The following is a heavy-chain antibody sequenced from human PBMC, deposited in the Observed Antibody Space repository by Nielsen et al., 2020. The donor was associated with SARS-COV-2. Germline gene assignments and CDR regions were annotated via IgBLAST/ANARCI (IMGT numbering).Heavy chain of an antibody. J-gene: IGHJ6*02. Sequence: GESLKISCVASGFNFSSYDILWVRQVTGKGLEWVSSIDSSGYTYYEGSVKGRFTVSRENAMNSLYLQMNSLRVGDTAVYYCARLPHGYTYGRYYYHGLDVWGQGTTVTVSS. CDR1: GFNFSSYD. CDR3: ARLPHGYTYGRYYYHGLDV. V-gene: IGHV3-13*04. CDR2: IDSSGYT. D-gene: IGHD5-18*01.